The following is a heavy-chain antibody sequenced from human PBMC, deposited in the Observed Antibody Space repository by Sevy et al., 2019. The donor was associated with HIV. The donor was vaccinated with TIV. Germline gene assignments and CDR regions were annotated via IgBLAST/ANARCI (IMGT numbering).Heavy chain of an antibody. CDR3: ARRGCEPDLPIDY. V-gene: IGHV5-51*01. CDR1: GYSFTNLW. CDR2: INTGDSGS. J-gene: IGHJ4*01. Sequence: GESLKISCKVSGYSFTNLWIGWVRQVPGKGLEWMGLINTGDSGSRYSPTFEGQVNISVDKSSSTVYLQWSSLKASDTAMYYCARRGCEPDLPIDYWGQGTMVTVSS. D-gene: IGHD2-8*01.